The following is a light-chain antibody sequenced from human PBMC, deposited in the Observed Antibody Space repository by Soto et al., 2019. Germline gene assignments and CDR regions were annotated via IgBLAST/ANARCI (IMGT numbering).Light chain of an antibody. V-gene: IGLV2-14*01. CDR2: EVS. Sequence: QSALTQPASVSGSPGQSITISCTGTSSDVGGYNYVSWYQQHPGKAPKLMIYEVSNRPSGVSNRFSGSKSGNTASLTISVLQAEDAADYYCSSYTSSSPYVFGTGTKVTVL. CDR1: SSDVGGYNY. CDR3: SSYTSSSPYV. J-gene: IGLJ1*01.